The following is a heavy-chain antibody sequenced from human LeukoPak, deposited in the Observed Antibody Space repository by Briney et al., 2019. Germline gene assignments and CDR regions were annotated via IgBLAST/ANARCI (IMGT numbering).Heavy chain of an antibody. Sequence: SVKVSCKASGGTFSSYAISWVRQAPGQGLEWMGRIIPILGIANYAQKFQGRVTITADKTTSTAYMELSSLRSEDTAVYYCARESGYYDSSGYSYWGQGTLVTVSS. D-gene: IGHD3-22*01. V-gene: IGHV1-69*04. J-gene: IGHJ4*02. CDR1: GGTFSSYA. CDR2: IIPILGIA. CDR3: ARESGYYDSSGYSY.